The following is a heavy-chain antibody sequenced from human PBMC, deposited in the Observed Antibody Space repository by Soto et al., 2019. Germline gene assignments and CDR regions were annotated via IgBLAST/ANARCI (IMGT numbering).Heavy chain of an antibody. Sequence: EVQLVESGGGLVQPGGSLRLSCVASGFTFSDHYIDWVRQAPGKGLEWVGRTKDKANSYTAEYAASVKGRFTISRDDSKNTRYLQMNSLKTEDTAVYYCTTEGALPGPDFDYWGQGTLVTVSS. D-gene: IGHD3-16*01. V-gene: IGHV3-72*01. CDR3: TTEGALPGPDFDY. CDR2: TKDKANSYTA. J-gene: IGHJ4*02. CDR1: GFTFSDHY.